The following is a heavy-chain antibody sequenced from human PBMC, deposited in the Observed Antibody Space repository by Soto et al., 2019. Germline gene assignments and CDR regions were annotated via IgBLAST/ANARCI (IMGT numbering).Heavy chain of an antibody. CDR3: AKVRQQPD. CDR2: IPYDGSNK. V-gene: IGHV3-30*18. D-gene: IGHD6-13*01. Sequence: QVQLVESGGGVVQPGRSLRLSCAASGFTFSSYGTHWVRQAPGKGLEWVAVIPYDGSNKYYADSVKGRFTISRDNSKNTLYLQMNSLRAEDTAVYYCAKVRQQPDWGQGTLVTVSS. CDR1: GFTFSSYG. J-gene: IGHJ1*01.